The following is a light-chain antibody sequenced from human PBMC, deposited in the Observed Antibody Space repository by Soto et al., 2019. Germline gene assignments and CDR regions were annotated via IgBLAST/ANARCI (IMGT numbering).Light chain of an antibody. CDR3: QQLNSYPSFT. V-gene: IGKV1-9*01. CDR2: DAS. Sequence: DIQLTQSPSFLSASVGDRVTITCRASQGISTYLAWYQQKLGKAPKLLIYDASTLQSGVPSRFSGSGSGTDFTLTISSLQPEDFATYYCQQLNSYPSFTFGGGTKVDI. J-gene: IGKJ4*01. CDR1: QGISTY.